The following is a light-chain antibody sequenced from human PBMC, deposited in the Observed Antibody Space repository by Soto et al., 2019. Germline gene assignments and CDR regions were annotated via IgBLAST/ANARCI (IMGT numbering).Light chain of an antibody. CDR2: GNS. V-gene: IGLV1-40*01. J-gene: IGLJ1*01. Sequence: QSALTQPPSVSGAPGQRVTISCTGSSSNIGAGYDVHWYQQLPGTAPKLLISGNSNRPSGVPDRFSDSRSGTSASLAITGLQAEDEADYYCQSYASSMSGYVFGTGTKVTV. CDR3: QSYASSMSGYV. CDR1: SSNIGAGYD.